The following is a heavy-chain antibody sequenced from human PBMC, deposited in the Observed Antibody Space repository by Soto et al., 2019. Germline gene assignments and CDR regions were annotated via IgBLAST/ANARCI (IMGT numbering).Heavy chain of an antibody. D-gene: IGHD1-26*01. J-gene: IGHJ4*02. CDR2: FNHSGDT. CDR1: DGSLSGYY. V-gene: IGHV4-34*01. Sequence: SETLSLTCAVYDGSLSGYYWSWIRQPPGKALEWIGEFNHSGDTNYNPSLKSRVTISVDTSKNQLFLNLSSVTAADTAMYYCARHHVRGRTIAGAAEFWGQGTLVTVSS. CDR3: ARHHVRGRTIAGAAEF.